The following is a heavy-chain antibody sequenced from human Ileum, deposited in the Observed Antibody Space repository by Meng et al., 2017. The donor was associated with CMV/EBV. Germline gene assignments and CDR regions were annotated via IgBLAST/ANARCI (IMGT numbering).Heavy chain of an antibody. V-gene: IGHV3-30-3*01. CDR3: ATSSSAPGND. CDR2: ISYDGSNK. D-gene: IGHD1-26*01. CDR1: GFTFSSYA. J-gene: IGHJ4*02. Sequence: GESLKISCAASGFTFSSYAMHWVRQAPGKGLEWVAVISYDGSNKYYADSVKGRFTISRDNARNSVSLQMNSLRADDTAVYYCATSSSAPGNDWGQGTLVTVSS.